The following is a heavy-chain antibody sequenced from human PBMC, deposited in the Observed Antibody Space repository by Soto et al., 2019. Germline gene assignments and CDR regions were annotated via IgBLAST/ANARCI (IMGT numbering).Heavy chain of an antibody. CDR2: IIPILGIA. Sequence: QGLEWMGRIIPILGIANYAQKFQGRVTITADKSTSTAYMELSSLRSEDTAVYYCSREKPDDYGYYSVFDPWGQRTLDSV. CDR3: SREKPDDYGYYSVFDP. D-gene: IGHD4-17*01. J-gene: IGHJ5*02. V-gene: IGHV1-69*04.